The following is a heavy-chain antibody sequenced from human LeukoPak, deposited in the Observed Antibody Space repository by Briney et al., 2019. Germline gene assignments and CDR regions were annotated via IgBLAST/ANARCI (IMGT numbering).Heavy chain of an antibody. CDR1: GNSFNSDW. CDR3: ARCQPYSSSWYGLKYYFDY. Sequence: GESLKISCKGSGNSFNSDWIGWVRQAPGQGLEWMGWISAYNGNTNYAQKLQGRVTMTTDTSTSTAYMELRSLRSDDTAVYYCARCQPYSSSWYGLKYYFDYWGQGTLVTVSS. CDR2: ISAYNGNT. J-gene: IGHJ4*02. D-gene: IGHD6-13*01. V-gene: IGHV1-18*04.